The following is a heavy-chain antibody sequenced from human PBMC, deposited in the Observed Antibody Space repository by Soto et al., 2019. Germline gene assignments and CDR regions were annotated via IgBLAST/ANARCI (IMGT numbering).Heavy chain of an antibody. J-gene: IGHJ6*02. CDR2: ISGSSDTI. D-gene: IGHD6-13*01. Sequence: EVQLVESGGGLVQPGGSLRLSCAASGFTLSSYNMNWVRQAPGKGLEWVSYISGSSDTIYYADSVKVRFTISRDNAKNSLYLQMDSLRDEDTAVYYCARDHGGSTWFVGIYYYFGVDVWGQGTTVTVSS. V-gene: IGHV3-48*02. CDR1: GFTLSSYN. CDR3: ARDHGGSTWFVGIYYYFGVDV.